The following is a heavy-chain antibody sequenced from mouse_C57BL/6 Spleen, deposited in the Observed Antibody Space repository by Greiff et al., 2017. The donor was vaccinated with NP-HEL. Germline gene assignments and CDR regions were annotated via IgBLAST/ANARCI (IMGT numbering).Heavy chain of an antibody. V-gene: IGHV5-17*01. CDR2: ISSGSSTI. CDR1: GFTFSDYG. D-gene: IGHD3-1*01. Sequence: EVQLQESGGGLVKPGGSLKLSCAASGFTFSDYGMHWVRQAPEKGLEWVAYISSGSSTIYYADTVKGRFTISRDNAKNTLFLQMTSLRSEDTAMYYCARGGLFYAMDYWGQGTSVTVSS. J-gene: IGHJ4*01. CDR3: ARGGLFYAMDY.